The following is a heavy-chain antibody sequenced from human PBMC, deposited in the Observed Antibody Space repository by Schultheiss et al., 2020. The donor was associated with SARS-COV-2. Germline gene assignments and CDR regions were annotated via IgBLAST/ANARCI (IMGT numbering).Heavy chain of an antibody. CDR3: VRLDKRVVTAIEADAFDI. D-gene: IGHD2-21*02. V-gene: IGHV3-48*01. CDR1: GFTFSSYW. Sequence: GGSLRLSCAASGFTFSSYWMHWVRQAPGKGLEWVSYISSGGSTKYYADSVKGRFIISRDNSRNTLYLQTNSLRAEDTAVYYCVRLDKRVVTAIEADAFDIWGQGTMVTVSS. CDR2: ISSGGSTK. J-gene: IGHJ3*02.